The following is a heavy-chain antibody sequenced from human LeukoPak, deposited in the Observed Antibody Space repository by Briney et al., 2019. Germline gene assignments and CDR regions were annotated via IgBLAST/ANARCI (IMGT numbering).Heavy chain of an antibody. CDR1: GGSFSGYY. CDR2: INHSGST. J-gene: IGHJ6*03. D-gene: IGHD5-18*01. CDR3: ARALGYSYAPYYYYYYYMDV. Sequence: SETLSFTCAVYGGSFSGYYWSWIRQPPGKGLEWIGEINHSGSTNYNPSLKSRVTISVDTSKNQFSLKLSSVTAADTAVYYCARALGYSYAPYYYYYYYMDVWGKGTTVTVSS. V-gene: IGHV4-34*01.